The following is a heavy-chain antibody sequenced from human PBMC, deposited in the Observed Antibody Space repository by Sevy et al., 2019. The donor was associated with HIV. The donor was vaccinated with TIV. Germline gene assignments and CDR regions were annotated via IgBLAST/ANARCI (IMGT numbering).Heavy chain of an antibody. Sequence: GGSLRLSCAASGFTFSSYAMSWVRHAPGKGLEWVSAISGSGGSTYYADSVKGRFTISRDNSKNTLYLQMNSLRAEDTAVYYCAKDLGYYDFWSGYYFGTDYYYYYGMDVWGQGTTVTVSS. V-gene: IGHV3-23*01. CDR2: ISGSGGST. J-gene: IGHJ6*02. CDR1: GFTFSSYA. CDR3: AKDLGYYDFWSGYYFGTDYYYYYGMDV. D-gene: IGHD3-3*01.